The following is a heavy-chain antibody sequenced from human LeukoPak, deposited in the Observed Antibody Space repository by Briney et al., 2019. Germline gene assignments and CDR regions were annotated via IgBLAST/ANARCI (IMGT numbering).Heavy chain of an antibody. Sequence: SETLSLTCTVSGGSISSYYWSWIRQPPGKGLEWIGYIYYSESTNYNPSLKSRVTISVDTSKNQFSLELSSVTAADTAVYYCARTYSSSWLDYWGQGTLFTVSS. CDR1: GGSISSYY. J-gene: IGHJ4*02. D-gene: IGHD6-13*01. V-gene: IGHV4-59*08. CDR3: ARTYSSSWLDY. CDR2: IYYSEST.